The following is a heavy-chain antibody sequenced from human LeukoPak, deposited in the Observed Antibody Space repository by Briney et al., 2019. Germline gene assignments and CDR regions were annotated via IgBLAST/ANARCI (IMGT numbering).Heavy chain of an antibody. CDR1: GFTFSSYA. J-gene: IGHJ4*02. Sequence: PEGSLRLSCAASGFTFSSYAMGWVRQAPGKRPEWVSTISDSGGSTYYADSVKGRFTISRDNSKNTLYLQMNSLRAEDTAVYYCACPPNYDFWSGPDYWGQGTLVTVSS. D-gene: IGHD3-3*01. V-gene: IGHV3-23*01. CDR2: ISDSGGST. CDR3: ACPPNYDFWSGPDY.